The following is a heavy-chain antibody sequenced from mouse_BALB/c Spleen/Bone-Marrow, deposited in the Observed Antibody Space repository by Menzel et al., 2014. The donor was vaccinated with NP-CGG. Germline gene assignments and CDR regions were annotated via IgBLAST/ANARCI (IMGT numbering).Heavy chain of an antibody. Sequence: EVQVAESGGGLVQPGGSLKLSCAASGFTFSSYGMSWVRQTPDKRLELVATINSNGDSTYYPDSVKGRFTISRDNAKNTLYLQMSSLKSEDTAMYYCARGLGFFDYWGQGTTLTVSS. CDR3: ARGLGFFDY. D-gene: IGHD4-1*01. V-gene: IGHV5-6-3*01. J-gene: IGHJ2*01. CDR1: GFTFSSYG. CDR2: INSNGDST.